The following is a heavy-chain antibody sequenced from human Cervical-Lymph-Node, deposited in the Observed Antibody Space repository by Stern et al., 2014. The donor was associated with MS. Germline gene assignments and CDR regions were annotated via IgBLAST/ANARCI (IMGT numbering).Heavy chain of an antibody. V-gene: IGHV1-2*04. CDR3: ARSHYSSSWSMVYFDY. J-gene: IGHJ4*02. Sequence: QMQLVQSGAEVKKPGASVKVSCKASGYTFTGYYMHWVRQAPGQGLEWMGWINPNSGGTNYAQKFQGWVTMTRDTSISTAYMELSRLRSDDTAVYYCARSHYSSSWSMVYFDYWGQGTLVTVSS. CDR2: INPNSGGT. CDR1: GYTFTGYY. D-gene: IGHD6-13*01.